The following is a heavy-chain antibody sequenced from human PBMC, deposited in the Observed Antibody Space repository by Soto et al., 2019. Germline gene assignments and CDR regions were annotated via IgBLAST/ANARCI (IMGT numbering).Heavy chain of an antibody. V-gene: IGHV4-34*01. CDR1: GGSFSGYY. Sequence: SETLSLTCAVYGGSFSGYYWSWIRQPPGKGLEWIGEINHSGSTNYNPSLKSRVTISVDTSKNQFSLKLSSVTAADTAVYCCACIAAAGNLNWFDPWGQGTLVTVSS. J-gene: IGHJ5*02. D-gene: IGHD6-13*01. CDR2: INHSGST. CDR3: ACIAAAGNLNWFDP.